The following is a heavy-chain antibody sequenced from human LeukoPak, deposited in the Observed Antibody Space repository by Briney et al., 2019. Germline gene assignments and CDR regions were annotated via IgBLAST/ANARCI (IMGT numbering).Heavy chain of an antibody. D-gene: IGHD2-15*01. CDR2: INHDGIT. V-gene: IGHV4-34*01. CDR1: GGSFRNYY. Sequence: SETLSLTCAVYGGSFRNYYWTWIRQSPGKGLQWIGEINHDGITNYNPPLKSRVTISADTSKNQFSLNLNSVTVADTAVYYCATYTCSGRSCYGYYVDVWGNGTTVTVSS. CDR3: ATYTCSGRSCYGYYVDV. J-gene: IGHJ6*03.